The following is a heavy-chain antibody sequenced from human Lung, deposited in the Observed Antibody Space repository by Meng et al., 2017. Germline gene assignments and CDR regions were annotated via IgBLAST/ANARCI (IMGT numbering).Heavy chain of an antibody. CDR2: MKSNVDGGTV. CDR1: GFTFSNAW. J-gene: IGHJ4*01. V-gene: IGHV3-15*01. Sequence: GGSLRLSCAVSGFTFSNAWMTWVCQAPGKGLEWIGRMKSNVDGGTVDYAAAVKDRFFISRDDSENTSYLHINSLKTEDTAVYYCSGHVDYWGHGTLVTVSS. CDR3: SGHVDY.